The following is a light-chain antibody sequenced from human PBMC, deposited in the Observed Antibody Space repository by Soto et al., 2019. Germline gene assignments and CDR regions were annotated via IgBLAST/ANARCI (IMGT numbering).Light chain of an antibody. V-gene: IGKV1-27*01. CDR3: QNYNSAPRT. Sequence: DIQMTQSPSSLSESVGDRVTITCRASQGISTYLAWYQQKPGKVPKLLIYAASTLQSGVPSRFSSSGSGTDFTLTISSLQPEDVATYYCQNYNSAPRTFGQGTKVEIK. CDR1: QGISTY. CDR2: AAS. J-gene: IGKJ1*01.